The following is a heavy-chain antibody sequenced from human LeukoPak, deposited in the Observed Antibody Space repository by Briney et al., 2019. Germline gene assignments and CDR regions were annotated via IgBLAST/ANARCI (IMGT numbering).Heavy chain of an antibody. J-gene: IGHJ6*02. Sequence: GGSLRLSCAASGFPISVASLNWVRQAPGKGLEWVSSINSVSSHKFYADSVQGRFTVSRDNAKNVLFLQMNSLRAEDTAVYFCARVWAVPGTHLIYFYYGMDVWGQGTTVIVSS. V-gene: IGHV3-21*01. CDR3: ARVWAVPGTHLIYFYYGMDV. CDR1: GFPISVAS. CDR2: INSVSSHK. D-gene: IGHD6-19*01.